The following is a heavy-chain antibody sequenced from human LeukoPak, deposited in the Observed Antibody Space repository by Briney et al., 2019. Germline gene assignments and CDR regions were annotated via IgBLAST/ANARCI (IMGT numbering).Heavy chain of an antibody. CDR3: TRAYKWYFDL. CDR2: IRSKAYGGTT. CDR1: GFTFGDYA. J-gene: IGHJ2*01. V-gene: IGHV3-49*04. D-gene: IGHD1-1*01. Sequence: GGSLRLSCTASGFTFGDYAMSWVRQAPGKGLEWVGFIRSKAYGGTTEYAASVKGRFTISRDDSKSIAYLQMNSLKTEDTAVYYCTRAYKWYFDLWGRGTLVTVSS.